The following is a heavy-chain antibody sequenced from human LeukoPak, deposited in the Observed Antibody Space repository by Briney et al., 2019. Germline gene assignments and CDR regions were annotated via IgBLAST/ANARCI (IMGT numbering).Heavy chain of an antibody. D-gene: IGHD6-19*01. J-gene: IGHJ4*02. CDR2: ISYDGSNK. CDR1: GFTLSSYG. CDR3: AKSQYRSGFYYFDY. Sequence: PGRSLRLSCAASGFTLSSYGMHWVRQAPGKGLEWVAVISYDGSNKYYADSVKGRFTISRGNSKNTLYLQMNSLRDEDTAVYYCAKSQYRSGFYYFDYWGQGTLVTVSS. V-gene: IGHV3-30*18.